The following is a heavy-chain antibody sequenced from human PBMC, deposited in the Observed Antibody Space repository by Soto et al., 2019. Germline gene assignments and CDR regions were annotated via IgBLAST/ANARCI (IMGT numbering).Heavy chain of an antibody. CDR2: ISPSSSFL. D-gene: IGHD3-10*01. Sequence: EVQLVESGGGLVKPGGSLRLSCAASGFSFRSYYLNWVRQAPGRGLEWVSSISPSSSFLSYADSVKGRFTISRDNAKSSVHLQMNSLRAEDTAVYYCARVGTDYGSGSPYYSEYWGHGTLVTVSS. CDR3: ARVGTDYGSGSPYYSEY. J-gene: IGHJ4*01. CDR1: GFSFRSYY. V-gene: IGHV3-21*06.